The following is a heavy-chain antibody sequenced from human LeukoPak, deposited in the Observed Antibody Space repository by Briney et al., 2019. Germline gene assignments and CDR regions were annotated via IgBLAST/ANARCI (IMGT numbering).Heavy chain of an antibody. J-gene: IGHJ5*01. D-gene: IGHD6-6*01. CDR2: IKVDGSET. V-gene: IGHV3-7*01. Sequence: GGSLRLSCAASGFTFSNYWMSWVRQVPGKGLEWLANIKVDGSETYYVDSLKGRFTISRDNAKNSLYLQMSSLRVEDTAVYYCTRDPRHFDSCGQGTLVTVSS. CDR3: TRDPRHFDS. CDR1: GFTFSNYW.